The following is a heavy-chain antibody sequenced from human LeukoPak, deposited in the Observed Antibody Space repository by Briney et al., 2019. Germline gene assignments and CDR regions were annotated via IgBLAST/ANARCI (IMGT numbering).Heavy chain of an antibody. Sequence: PGRSLRLSCAASGFAFSSYAMHWVRQAPGKGLEWVAIISYDGITEDYSDSVKGRFSISRDNFKNTLFLQMNGLRDEDTAVYYCARDISTGWSTKYFFDFWGQGTLVTVSS. CDR2: ISYDGITE. CDR3: ARDISTGWSTKYFFDF. J-gene: IGHJ4*02. V-gene: IGHV3-30*04. CDR1: GFAFSSYA. D-gene: IGHD6-19*01.